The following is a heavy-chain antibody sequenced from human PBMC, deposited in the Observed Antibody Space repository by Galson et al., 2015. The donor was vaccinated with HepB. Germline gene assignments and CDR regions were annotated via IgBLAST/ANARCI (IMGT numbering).Heavy chain of an antibody. D-gene: IGHD5-18*01. J-gene: IGHJ4*02. CDR3: ARSGYSYGGYFDY. V-gene: IGHV3-66*01. CDR2: IYSGGST. CDR1: GFTVSSNY. Sequence: SLRLSCAASGFTVSSNYMSWVRQAPGKGLEWVSVIYSGGSTYYADSVKGRFTISRDNSKNTLYLQMNGLRAEDTAVYYCARSGYSYGGYFDYWGQGTLVTVSS.